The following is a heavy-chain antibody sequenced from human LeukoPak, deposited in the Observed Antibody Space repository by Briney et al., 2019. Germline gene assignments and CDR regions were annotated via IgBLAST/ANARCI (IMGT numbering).Heavy chain of an antibody. J-gene: IGHJ4*02. V-gene: IGHV4-39*01. CDR3: ARHGDCSSSSCYVTWFDY. CDR2: VNDRGST. D-gene: IGHD2-15*01. Sequence: SETLSLTCTVSGGSIIINNKYWGWSRQSPGKGLEWIASVNDRGSTYYNMSLKSRVTISVDTSMNQFSLKLSSVTAADTAVYYCARHGDCSSSSCYVTWFDYWGQGTLVTVSS. CDR1: GGSIIINNKY.